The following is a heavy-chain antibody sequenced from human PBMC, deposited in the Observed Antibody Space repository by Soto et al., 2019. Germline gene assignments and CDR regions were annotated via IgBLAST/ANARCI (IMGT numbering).Heavy chain of an antibody. D-gene: IGHD2-8*01. V-gene: IGHV3-23*01. J-gene: IGHJ4*02. CDR2: ITGSGRDT. CDR1: GFTFRNNV. Sequence: EVQLLESGGGLAQPGGSLRLSCAASGFTFRNNVLSWVRQAPGKGLDWVSGITGSGRDTYYADSVKGRFTISRDNSKNMGFLQMNSLRAEDTALYYCAKNGLDNSPSAIDSWGPGTLVTVSS. CDR3: AKNGLDNSPSAIDS.